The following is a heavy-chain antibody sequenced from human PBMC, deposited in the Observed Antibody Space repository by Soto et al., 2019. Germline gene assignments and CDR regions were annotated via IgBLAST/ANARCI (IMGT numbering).Heavy chain of an antibody. V-gene: IGHV4-59*12. Sequence: SETLSLTCPVSGGSISTYYWSWIRQPPGKRLEWIGYVHYSGTTIYNPSLKSRVTISLDTSKNQFSLKLSSVTAADTAVYYCARDVRGSYFDPWGQGTLVTVSS. CDR1: GGSISTYY. J-gene: IGHJ4*02. CDR3: ARDVRGSYFDP. CDR2: VHYSGTT. D-gene: IGHD3-16*01.